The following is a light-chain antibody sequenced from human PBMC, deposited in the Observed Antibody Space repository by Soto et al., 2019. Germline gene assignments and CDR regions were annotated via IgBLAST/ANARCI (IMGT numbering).Light chain of an antibody. Sequence: QSVLTQPPSASGSPGQSVTISCTGTNSDVSDYNYVSWYQQHPGKAPKVIIYEVNKRPSGIPDRFSGSKSGNTASLTVSGLQAEDEAEYYCSSYVGSNNLERVFGGGTQLTVL. CDR1: NSDVSDYNY. J-gene: IGLJ7*01. CDR2: EVN. CDR3: SSYVGSNNLERV. V-gene: IGLV2-8*01.